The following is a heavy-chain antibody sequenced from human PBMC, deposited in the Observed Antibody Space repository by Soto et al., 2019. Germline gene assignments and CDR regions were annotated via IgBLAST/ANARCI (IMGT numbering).Heavy chain of an antibody. D-gene: IGHD2-2*02. J-gene: IGHJ4*02. CDR2: INAGNGNT. Sequence: ASVKVSCKASGYTFTSYAMHWVRQAPGQRLEWMGWINAGNGNTKYSQKFQGRVTITRDTSASTAHMELSSLRSEDTAVYYCAKSATVPAAIAYWGQGTLVTVSS. CDR1: GYTFTSYA. CDR3: AKSATVPAAIAY. V-gene: IGHV1-3*01.